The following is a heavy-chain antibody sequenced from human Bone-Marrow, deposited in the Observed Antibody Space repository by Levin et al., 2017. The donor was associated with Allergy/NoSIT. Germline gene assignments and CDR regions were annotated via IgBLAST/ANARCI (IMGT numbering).Heavy chain of an antibody. D-gene: IGHD3-16*02. J-gene: IGHJ6*02. CDR3: ASEEGWGYHYGMDV. CDR2: IERDGGKT. Sequence: LAGGSLRLSCAASGFTFASFWMTWVRQAPGKGLEWVANIERDGGKTYYVDSVKGRFTISRDNAKNSVYLQMNSLRVDDTSVYYCASEEGWGYHYGMDVWGQGTTVTVSS. CDR1: GFTFASFW. V-gene: IGHV3-7*01.